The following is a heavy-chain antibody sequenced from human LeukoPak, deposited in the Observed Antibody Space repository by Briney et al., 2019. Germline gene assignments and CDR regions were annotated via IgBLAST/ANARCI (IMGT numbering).Heavy chain of an antibody. J-gene: IGHJ4*02. CDR2: IYSGGAT. CDR3: ARDPPAVAANTYG. V-gene: IGHV3-66*01. Sequence: GESLRLSCAASGFTVSNNYMRWVRQAPGKGLEWVSLIYSGGATFYADAVKGRFTISRDGSKNTLYLQMNSLRAEDTAVYYCARDPPAVAANTYGWGQGTLVTVSS. CDR1: GFTVSNNY. D-gene: IGHD6-6*01.